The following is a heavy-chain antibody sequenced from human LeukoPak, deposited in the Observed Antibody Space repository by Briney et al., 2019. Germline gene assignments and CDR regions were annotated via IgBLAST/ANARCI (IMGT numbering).Heavy chain of an antibody. CDR3: ARKGLGGELGGFDS. CDR1: GFTFTTYW. CDR2: TNRNGNIT. V-gene: IGHV3-20*01. Sequence: GGSLRLSCAASGFTFTTYWMSWVRQVPGKGLEWVSGTNRNGNITGYADFVKGRFTISRDNAKNSLYLQMNSLRVEDTALYHCARKGLGGELGGFDSWGQGTLVTVSS. D-gene: IGHD1-26*01. J-gene: IGHJ4*02.